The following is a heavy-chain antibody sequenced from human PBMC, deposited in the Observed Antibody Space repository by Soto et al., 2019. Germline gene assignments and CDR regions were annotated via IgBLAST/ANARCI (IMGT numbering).Heavy chain of an antibody. D-gene: IGHD3-3*01. V-gene: IGHV3-74*01. J-gene: IGHJ6*02. CDR2: INSDGSST. CDR3: ARDPTYYDLWSGHILSGMDV. Sequence: LGGSLTLSCAASGFTFSSYWMHWVRQAPGKGLVWVSRINSDGSSTSYADSVKGRFTISRDNAKNTLYLQMNSLRAEDTAVYCCARDPTYYDLWSGHILSGMDVWGQGTTVTVSS. CDR1: GFTFSSYW.